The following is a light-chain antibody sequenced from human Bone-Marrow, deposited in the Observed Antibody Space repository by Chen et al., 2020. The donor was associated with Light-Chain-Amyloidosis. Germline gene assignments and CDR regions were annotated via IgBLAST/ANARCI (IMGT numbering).Light chain of an antibody. CDR3: QQYSTTPLT. CDR2: GSS. CDR1: QTINSTY. V-gene: IGKV3-20*01. J-gene: IGKJ4*01. Sequence: IVLTQSPGTLSFSPGEWAHLSCRASQTINSTYLTWYQQKFGQTPRLLIYGSSSSATGIPYRFTGSGYGTDFTLTINRLESEDFTMYYCQQYSTTPLTFGGGTKVEIQ.